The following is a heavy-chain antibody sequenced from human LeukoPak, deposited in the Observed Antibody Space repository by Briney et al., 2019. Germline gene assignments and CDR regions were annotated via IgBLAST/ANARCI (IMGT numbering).Heavy chain of an antibody. CDR1: GGSISSYY. Sequence: SETLSLTCTVSGGSISSYYWSWIRQPPGKGLEWIGYIYYSGSTNYNPSLKSRVTISVDTSKNQFSLKLSSVTAADTAVYYCARDSGIAAARGYYYYGMDVWGQGTTVTVSS. J-gene: IGHJ6*02. D-gene: IGHD6-13*01. CDR3: ARDSGIAAARGYYYYGMDV. CDR2: IYYSGST. V-gene: IGHV4-59*01.